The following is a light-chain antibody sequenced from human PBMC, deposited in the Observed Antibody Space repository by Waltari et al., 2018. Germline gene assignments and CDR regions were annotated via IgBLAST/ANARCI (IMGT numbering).Light chain of an antibody. CDR3: CSYRSGSTWV. CDR2: DVS. V-gene: IGLV2-11*01. Sequence: QAALTQPPSVSKSLGQSATISCTGSSSDIGGYDDVSWYQQHADTVPRLLIFDVSERPSVVSDRFSASNAGNTASLTISGLQTEDEADYCCCSYRSGSTWVFGGGTRLSVL. J-gene: IGLJ3*02. CDR1: SSDIGGYDD.